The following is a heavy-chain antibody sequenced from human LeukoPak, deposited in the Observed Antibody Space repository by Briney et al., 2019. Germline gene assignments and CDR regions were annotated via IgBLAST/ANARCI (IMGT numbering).Heavy chain of an antibody. V-gene: IGHV3-74*01. Sequence: GGSLRLSCAASGFTSSSYWMHWVRQVPGKGLVWVSRISGDGTAGNYADSVKGRFTISRDDAKNTVDLQMNSLRGEDTAVYYCVRGRGSYGWFDPWGQGTLVTVSS. CDR3: VRGRGSYGWFDP. CDR1: GFTSSSYW. J-gene: IGHJ5*02. CDR2: ISGDGTAG. D-gene: IGHD3-10*01.